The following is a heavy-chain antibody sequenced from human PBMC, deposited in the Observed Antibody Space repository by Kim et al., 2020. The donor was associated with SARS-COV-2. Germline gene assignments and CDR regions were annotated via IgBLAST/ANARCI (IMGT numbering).Heavy chain of an antibody. CDR2: IRSKSNSYET. CDR1: GLTLSGSA. D-gene: IGHD1-26*01. J-gene: IGHJ3*02. Sequence: GGSLRLSCAASGLTLSGSAMHWVRQASGTGLEWVGRIRSKSNSYETAYAASVEGRFTISRDDSKNTAYLQMNSLKTEDTAVYYCARGPPYRESYWDAVDIWGQGTMVTVSS. CDR3: ARGPPYRESYWDAVDI. V-gene: IGHV3-73*01.